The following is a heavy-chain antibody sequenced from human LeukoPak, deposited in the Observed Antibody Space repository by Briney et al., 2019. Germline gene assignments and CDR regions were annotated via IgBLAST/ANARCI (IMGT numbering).Heavy chain of an antibody. CDR1: GFTFSSYA. CDR2: INSDGSST. D-gene: IGHD2/OR15-2a*01. Sequence: GGSLRLSCAASGFTFSSYAMSWVRQAPGKGLVWVSRINSDGSSTSYADSVKGRFTISRDNAKNTLYLQMNSLRAEDTAVYYCATSMAVDAFDIWGQGTMVTVSS. CDR3: ATSMAVDAFDI. V-gene: IGHV3-74*01. J-gene: IGHJ3*02.